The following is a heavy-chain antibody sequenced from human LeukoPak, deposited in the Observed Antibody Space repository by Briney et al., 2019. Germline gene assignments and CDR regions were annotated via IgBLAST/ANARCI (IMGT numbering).Heavy chain of an antibody. CDR2: MNPNSGNT. CDR1: GYTFTSYD. Sequence: GASVKVSCKASGYTFTSYDINWVRQATGQGFEWMGWMNPNSGNTGYAQKFQGRVTMTRNTSISTAYMELSSLRSEDTAVYYCARIYDFWSGYYDWFDPWGKGTLVTVSS. CDR3: ARIYDFWSGYYDWFDP. D-gene: IGHD3-3*01. V-gene: IGHV1-8*01. J-gene: IGHJ5*02.